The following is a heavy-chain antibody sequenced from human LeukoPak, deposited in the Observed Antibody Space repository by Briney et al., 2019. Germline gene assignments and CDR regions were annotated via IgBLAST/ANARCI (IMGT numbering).Heavy chain of an antibody. CDR3: ARDFSALWFGELSGWFDP. CDR1: GGSISSYY. Sequence: SETLSLTCTVSGGSISSYYWSWIRQPPGKGLEWIGYIYYSGSTNYNPSLKSRVTISVDTPKNQFSLKLSSVTAADTAVYYCARDFSALWFGELSGWFDPWGQGTLVTVSS. D-gene: IGHD3-10*01. CDR2: IYYSGST. V-gene: IGHV4-59*01. J-gene: IGHJ5*02.